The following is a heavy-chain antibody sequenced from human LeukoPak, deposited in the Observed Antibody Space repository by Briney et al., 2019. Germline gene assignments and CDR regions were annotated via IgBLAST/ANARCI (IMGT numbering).Heavy chain of an antibody. CDR2: ISGSGVDT. J-gene: IGHJ4*02. CDR1: GFTFSNYA. Sequence: RTGGSLRLSCAASGFTFSNYAMHWVRQAPGKGPEWVSAISGSGVDTYYADSVKGRFTISRDKSKNTLFLQMNSLRAEDTALFFCAKSDCSTIGCKRLHYWGPGTLVTVSS. D-gene: IGHD4-11*01. CDR3: AKSDCSTIGCKRLHY. V-gene: IGHV3-23*01.